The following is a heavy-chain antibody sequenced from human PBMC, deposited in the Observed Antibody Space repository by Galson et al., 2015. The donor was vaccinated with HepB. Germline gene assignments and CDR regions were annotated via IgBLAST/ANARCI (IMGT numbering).Heavy chain of an antibody. CDR2: IRSKANSYAT. D-gene: IGHD3-22*01. CDR1: GFKFSGSA. V-gene: IGHV3-73*01. CDR3: TRRDYYDSSGYGGMDV. J-gene: IGHJ6*02. Sequence: SLRLSCAASGFKFSGSAMHWVRQASGKGLEWVCRIRSKANSYATAYAASVKGRFTISRDDSKNTAYLQMNSLKTEETAVYYCTRRDYYDSSGYGGMDVWGQGTTVTVSS.